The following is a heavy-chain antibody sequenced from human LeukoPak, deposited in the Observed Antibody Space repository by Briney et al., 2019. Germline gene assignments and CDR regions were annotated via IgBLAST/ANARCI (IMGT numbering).Heavy chain of an antibody. CDR1: GGSFSGYY. CDR2: INHSGST. J-gene: IGHJ4*02. CDR3: ARDWLAKPYSGNFDY. Sequence: PSETLSHTCAVYGGSFSGYYWSWIRQPPGKGLEWIGEINHSGSTNYNPSLKSRVTISVDTSKNQFSLKLSSVTAADTAVYYCARDWLAKPYSGNFDYWGQGTLVTVSS. V-gene: IGHV4-34*01. D-gene: IGHD1-26*01.